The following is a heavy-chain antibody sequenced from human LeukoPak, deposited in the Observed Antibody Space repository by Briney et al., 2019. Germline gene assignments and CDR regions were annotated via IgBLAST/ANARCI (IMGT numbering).Heavy chain of an antibody. CDR1: GFTFSSYG. CDR2: ISGSGGST. J-gene: IGHJ4*02. CDR3: AKLGQLWLLSYFDY. D-gene: IGHD5-18*01. V-gene: IGHV3-23*01. Sequence: GTLRLSCAASGFTFSSYGMSWVRQAPGKGLEWVSAISGSGGSTYYADSVKGRFTISRDNSKNTLYLQMNSLRAEDTAVYYCAKLGQLWLLSYFDYWGQGTLVTVSS.